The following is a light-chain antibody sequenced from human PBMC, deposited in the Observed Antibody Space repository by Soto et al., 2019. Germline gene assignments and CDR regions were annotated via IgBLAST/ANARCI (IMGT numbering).Light chain of an antibody. CDR3: TSKKGDITYV. CDR2: EVT. J-gene: IGLJ1*01. Sequence: QSALTQPASVSGSPGQSITISCTGTSSDVGALNYVSWYQQYPGKVPKLLIYEVTNRPSGVSLRFSGSKSGNVASLTISGLQAEDEADYYCTSKKGDITYVFGTGTQLTVL. V-gene: IGLV2-14*01. CDR1: SSDVGALNY.